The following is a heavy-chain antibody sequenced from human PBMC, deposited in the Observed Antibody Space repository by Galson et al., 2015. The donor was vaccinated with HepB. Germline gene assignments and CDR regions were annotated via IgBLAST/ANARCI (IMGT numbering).Heavy chain of an antibody. J-gene: IGHJ4*02. CDR1: GFTFSSYA. D-gene: IGHD3-10*01. V-gene: IGHV3-30*04. CDR3: ASLGWGSGSYSNPPFDY. CDR2: ISYDGSNK. Sequence: SLRLSCAASGFTFSSYAMHWVRQAPGKGLEWVAVISYDGSNKYYADSVKGRFTISRDNSKNTLYLQMNSLRAEDTAVYYCASLGWGSGSYSNPPFDYWGQGTLVTVSS.